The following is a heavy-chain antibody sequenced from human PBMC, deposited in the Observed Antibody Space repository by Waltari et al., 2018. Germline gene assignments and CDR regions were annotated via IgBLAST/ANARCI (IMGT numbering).Heavy chain of an antibody. CDR3: ARDQDFTLNY. J-gene: IGHJ4*02. V-gene: IGHV3-48*01. CDR2: ISSSSSTI. Sequence: EVQLVESGGGLVQPGGSLRLSCAASGFTFSSYRMNWVRQAPGKGLEWVSYISSSSSTIYYADSVKGRFTISRDNAKNSLYLQMNSLRAEDTAVYYCARDQDFTLNYWGQGTLVTVSS. CDR1: GFTFSSYR.